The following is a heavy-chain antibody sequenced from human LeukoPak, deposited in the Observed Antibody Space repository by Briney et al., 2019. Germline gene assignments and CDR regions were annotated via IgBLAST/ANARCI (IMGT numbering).Heavy chain of an antibody. V-gene: IGHV3-48*01. D-gene: IGHD3-22*01. CDR2: ISSSSSTI. J-gene: IGHJ5*02. CDR3: ARELVGQYYYDSSGYPS. CDR1: GFTFSSYS. Sequence: GGSLRLSCAASGFTFSSYSMNWVRQAPGKGLEWVSYISSSSSTIYYADSVKGRFTISRDNSKNTLYLQMNSLRAEDTAVYYCARELVGQYYYDSSGYPSWGQGTLVTVSS.